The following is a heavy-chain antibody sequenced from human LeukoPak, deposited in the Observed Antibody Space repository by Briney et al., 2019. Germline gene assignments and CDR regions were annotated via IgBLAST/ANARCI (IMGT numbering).Heavy chain of an antibody. CDR1: GFTFSNYW. D-gene: IGHD6-19*01. Sequence: GESLKISCAASGFTFSNYWMSWVRQAPGKGLEWVANIKQDGSDKYYVDSVKGRFTISRDNAKNSLYLQMNSLRAEDTAVYYCARAVAENWFDPWGQGTLVTVSS. CDR2: IKQDGSDK. V-gene: IGHV3-7*01. J-gene: IGHJ5*02. CDR3: ARAVAENWFDP.